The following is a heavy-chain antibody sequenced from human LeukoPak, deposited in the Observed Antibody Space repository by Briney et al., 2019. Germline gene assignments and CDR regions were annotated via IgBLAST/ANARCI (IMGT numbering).Heavy chain of an antibody. CDR3: VKGGQRYDFWRFDY. CDR1: GFTFSTYA. Sequence: GGSLRLSCVASGFTFSTYATSWVRQAPGKGLEWVSSISGSGGSTYYAEFVKGRSTISRDNSKNTLYLQMNSLRAEDTAVYYCVKGGQRYDFWRFDYWGQGTLVSVSS. CDR2: ISGSGGST. J-gene: IGHJ4*02. V-gene: IGHV3-23*01. D-gene: IGHD3-3*01.